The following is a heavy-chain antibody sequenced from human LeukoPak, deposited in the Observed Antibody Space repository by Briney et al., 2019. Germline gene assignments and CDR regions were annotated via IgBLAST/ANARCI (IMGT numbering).Heavy chain of an antibody. CDR1: GGSFSGHY. CDR3: ARVKDPGGYYYYYYMDI. CDR2: INHSGST. Sequence: SETLSLACAVYGGSFSGHYWTWIRQPPGKGLEWIGEINHSGSTNYNPSLKSRVTISVDTSKNQFSLKVSSVTAADTAVYYCARVKDPGGYYYYYYMDIWGKGNTVTVSS. D-gene: IGHD3-16*01. J-gene: IGHJ6*03. V-gene: IGHV4-34*01.